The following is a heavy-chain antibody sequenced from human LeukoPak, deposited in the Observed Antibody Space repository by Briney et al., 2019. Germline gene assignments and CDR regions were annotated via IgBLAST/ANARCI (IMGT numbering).Heavy chain of an antibody. V-gene: IGHV3-30*04. CDR2: ISYDGNNK. Sequence: GGSLRLSCAASGFTFSSYAMSWVRQAPGKGLEWVAVISYDGNNKYYADSMKGRFTISRDNHKNSLSLQMNSLRPEDTALYYCAKDYDVLTGAVDSWGHGTLVTVSS. J-gene: IGHJ5*01. CDR3: AKDYDVLTGAVDS. D-gene: IGHD3-9*01. CDR1: GFTFSSYA.